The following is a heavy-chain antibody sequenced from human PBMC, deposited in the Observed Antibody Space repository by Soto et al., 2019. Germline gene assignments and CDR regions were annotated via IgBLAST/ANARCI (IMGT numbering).Heavy chain of an antibody. Sequence: GGSLRLSCAASGFTFGSYGMHWVRQAPGKGLEWVAVISYDGSNKYYADSVKGRFTISRDNSKNTLYLQMISLRAEDAAVYYCAKARGYCSGGSCYYYYMDVWGKGTTVTVSS. V-gene: IGHV3-30*18. CDR3: AKARGYCSGGSCYYYYMDV. J-gene: IGHJ6*03. D-gene: IGHD2-15*01. CDR2: ISYDGSNK. CDR1: GFTFGSYG.